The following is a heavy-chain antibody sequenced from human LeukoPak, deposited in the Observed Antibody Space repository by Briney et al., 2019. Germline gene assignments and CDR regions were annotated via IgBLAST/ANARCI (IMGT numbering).Heavy chain of an antibody. J-gene: IGHJ6*03. D-gene: IGHD3-3*01. CDR3: ARVGAPNYDFWSGYLRYYYYYYYMDV. V-gene: IGHV4-34*01. CDR2: INHSGST. Sequence: KPSETLSLTCAVYGGSFSGYYGSWIRQPPGEGREWLGEINHSGSTNYNPSIKSRVTISVDTSKNQFSLKLSSVTAADTAVYYCARVGAPNYDFWSGYLRYYYYYYYMDVWGKGTTVTVSS. CDR1: GGSFSGYY.